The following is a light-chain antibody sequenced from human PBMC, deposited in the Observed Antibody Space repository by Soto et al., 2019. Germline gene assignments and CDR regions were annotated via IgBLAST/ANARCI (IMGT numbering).Light chain of an antibody. J-gene: IGKJ1*01. V-gene: IGKV3-15*01. CDR3: QQSYSTLGT. CDR2: GAS. Sequence: EIVMTQSPATLSVSPGERATLSCRASQSVSSNLAWYQQKPGQAPRLLIYGASTRATGIPARFSGSGSGTEFTLTISSLQPEDFATYYCQQSYSTLGTFGQGTKVEIK. CDR1: QSVSSN.